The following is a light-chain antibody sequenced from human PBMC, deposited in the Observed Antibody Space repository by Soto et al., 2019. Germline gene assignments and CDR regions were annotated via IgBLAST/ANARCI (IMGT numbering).Light chain of an antibody. V-gene: IGKV3-20*01. CDR2: CAI. CDR3: QQYGSPPQT. Sequence: EIVLTQSPGTLSLSPGERATLSCRASQSVFNNHMGWDGQKPGQGPRPLILCAIRRATCLPDRVRGSGVGEDFTLTISRLEAEDFAGDYCQQYGSPPQTFGQGTKVDIK. CDR1: QSVFNNH. J-gene: IGKJ1*01.